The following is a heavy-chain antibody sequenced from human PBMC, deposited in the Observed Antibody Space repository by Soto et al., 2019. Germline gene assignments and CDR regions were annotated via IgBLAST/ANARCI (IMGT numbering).Heavy chain of an antibody. CDR2: IYHSGST. J-gene: IGHJ4*02. CDR3: ARREEQWLNDSDY. Sequence: SETLSLTCAVSGGSISSSNWWSWVRQFPGKGLEWIGEIYHSGSTNYNPSLKSRVTISVDTSKNQFSLKLTVVTAADTAVYYCARREEQWLNDSDYWGQGTLVTVSS. V-gene: IGHV4-4*02. CDR1: GGSISSSNW. D-gene: IGHD6-19*01.